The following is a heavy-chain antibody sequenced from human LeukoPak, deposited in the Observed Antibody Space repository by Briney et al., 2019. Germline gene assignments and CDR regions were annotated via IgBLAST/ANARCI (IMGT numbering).Heavy chain of an antibody. CDR2: INHSGST. CDR1: GGSFSGYY. D-gene: IGHD3-9*01. CDR3: ARHPAYYDILTGPLDY. J-gene: IGHJ4*02. V-gene: IGHV4-34*01. Sequence: SETLSLTCAVYGGSFSGYYWSWIRQPPGKGLEWIGEINHSGSTNYNPSLKSRVTISVDTSKNQFSLKLSSVTAADTAVYYCARHPAYYDILTGPLDYWGQGTLVTVSS.